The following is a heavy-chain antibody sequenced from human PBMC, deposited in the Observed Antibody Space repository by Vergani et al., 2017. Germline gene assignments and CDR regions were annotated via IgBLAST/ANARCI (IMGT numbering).Heavy chain of an antibody. CDR1: GFTFDDYA. CDR2: ISWNSGSI. J-gene: IGHJ4*02. V-gene: IGHV3-9*01. D-gene: IGHD3-3*01. Sequence: EVQLLESGGGLVQPGRSLRLSCAASGFTFDDYAMHWVRQAPGKGLEWVSGISWNSGSIGYADSVKGRVTLSRDNADNSLYLQMNSLRAEDTALYYCAKAPRYYDFWSGYCRDSYYFDCWGQGTLVTVSS. CDR3: AKAPRYYDFWSGYCRDSYYFDC.